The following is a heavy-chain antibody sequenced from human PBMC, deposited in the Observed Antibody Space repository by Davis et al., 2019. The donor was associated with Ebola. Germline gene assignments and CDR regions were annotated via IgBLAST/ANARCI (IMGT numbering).Heavy chain of an antibody. Sequence: PGGSLRLSCAASGFNFRIYCMSWVRQAPGKGLEWVATVNQDGSQTYYVPSVKGRFTMSRDDVKNSLYLQMNNVRVDDTAVYYCASNAWAGFDPWGQGTLVTV. CDR2: VNQDGSQT. CDR1: GFNFRIYC. D-gene: IGHD1-26*01. J-gene: IGHJ5*02. CDR3: ASNAWAGFDP. V-gene: IGHV3-7*03.